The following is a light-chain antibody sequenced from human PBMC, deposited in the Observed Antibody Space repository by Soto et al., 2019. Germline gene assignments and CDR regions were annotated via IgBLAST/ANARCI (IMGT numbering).Light chain of an antibody. CDR2: DAS. CDR1: QSINSY. Sequence: EIVLTQSPATLSLSPGERATLSCRASQSINSYLAWYQQKLGQAPRLLIYDASNRATGIPARFSGSGSGTDFSLNISSLEPEDFAVYYCQQRSNWPPWTFGQGIKVEL. V-gene: IGKV3-11*01. CDR3: QQRSNWPPWT. J-gene: IGKJ1*01.